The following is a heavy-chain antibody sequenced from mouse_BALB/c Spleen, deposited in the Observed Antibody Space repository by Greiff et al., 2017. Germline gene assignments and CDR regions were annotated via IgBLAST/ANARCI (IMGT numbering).Heavy chain of an antibody. D-gene: IGHD1-1*01. CDR3: ARGSRSSSFAY. Sequence: EVKLVESGGGLVKPGGSLKLSCAASGFTFSDYYMYWVRQTPEKRLEWVATISDGGSYTYYPDSVKGRFTISRDNAKNNLYLQMSSLKSEDTAMYYCARGSRSSSFAYWGQGTLVTVSA. CDR1: GFTFSDYY. V-gene: IGHV5-4*02. J-gene: IGHJ3*01. CDR2: ISDGGSYT.